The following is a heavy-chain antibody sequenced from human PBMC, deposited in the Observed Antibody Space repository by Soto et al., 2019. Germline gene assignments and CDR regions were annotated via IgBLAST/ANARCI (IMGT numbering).Heavy chain of an antibody. CDR2: ISWNSGSI. J-gene: IGHJ4*02. CDR3: AKDKVVAGTASTIFDS. V-gene: IGHV3-9*01. CDR1: GFTFDDYA. Sequence: GGSLRLSCAASGFTFDDYAMHWVRQAPGKGLEWVSGISWNSGSIGYADSVKGRFTISRDNAKNSLYLPMNSLRAEDTALYYWAKDKVVAGTASTIFDSWGQGTLVTVSS. D-gene: IGHD6-19*01.